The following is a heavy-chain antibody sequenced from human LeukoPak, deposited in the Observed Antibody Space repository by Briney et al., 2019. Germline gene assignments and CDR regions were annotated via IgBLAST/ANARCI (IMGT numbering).Heavy chain of an antibody. CDR3: ARDDRGARRVVVPAAMTYYYYMDV. CDR1: GGSISSSNW. J-gene: IGHJ6*03. Sequence: SGTLSLTCAVSGGSISSSNWWSWVRQPPGKGLEWIGEIYHSGSTNYNPSLKSRVTISVDKSKNQFSLKLSSVTAADMAVYYCARDDRGARRVVVPAAMTYYYYMDVWGKGTTVTVSS. V-gene: IGHV4-4*02. CDR2: IYHSGST. D-gene: IGHD2-2*01.